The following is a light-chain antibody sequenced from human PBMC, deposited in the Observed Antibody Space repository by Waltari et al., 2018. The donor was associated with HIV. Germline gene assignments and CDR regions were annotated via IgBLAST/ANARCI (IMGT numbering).Light chain of an antibody. Sequence: EIVLTQSPDSQSVTPRVKVTITCLAGQSIGIALHWFPQKANQSPKLPIKFASQSMAGVPSRFSGSGSGTDFTLTINSLEAEDAAAYYCHQSSSLPYTFGQGTKLEIK. CDR2: FAS. CDR3: HQSSSLPYT. CDR1: QSIGIA. V-gene: IGKV6D-21*02. J-gene: IGKJ2*01.